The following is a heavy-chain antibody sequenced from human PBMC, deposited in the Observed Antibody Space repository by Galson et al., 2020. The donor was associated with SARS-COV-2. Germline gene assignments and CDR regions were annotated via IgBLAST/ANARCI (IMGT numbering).Heavy chain of an antibody. D-gene: IGHD5-18*01. Sequence: ASETLSLTCTVSGGSISNGGYYWNWIRQHPGKGLEWVGDIDDSGTTHYNPSLKSRVTISVDTSKNQFSLNLSSVTAADTAVYYCARDRGRLELWKTGGGFDCWGQGTLVTVSS. V-gene: IGHV4-31*03. CDR1: GGSISNGGYY. CDR2: IDDSGTT. CDR3: ARDRGRLELWKTGGGFDC. J-gene: IGHJ4*02.